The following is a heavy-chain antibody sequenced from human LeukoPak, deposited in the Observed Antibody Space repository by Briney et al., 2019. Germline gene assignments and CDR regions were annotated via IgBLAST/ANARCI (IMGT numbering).Heavy chain of an antibody. CDR3: ATDPRPDSGNFLGFDY. J-gene: IGHJ4*02. V-gene: IGHV3-21*01. CDR2: ISSSSSYI. CDR1: GFTFSSYS. Sequence: GGSLRLSCAASGFTFSSYSMNWVRQAPGKGLEWVSSISSSSSYIYYADSVKGRFTISRDNSKNSLYLQMSSLRAEDAAVYYCATDPRPDSGNFLGFDYWGQGTLVTVSS. D-gene: IGHD4-23*01.